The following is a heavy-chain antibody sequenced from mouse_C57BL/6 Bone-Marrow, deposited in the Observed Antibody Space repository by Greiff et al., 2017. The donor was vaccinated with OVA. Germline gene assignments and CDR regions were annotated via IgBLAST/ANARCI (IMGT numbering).Heavy chain of an antibody. CDR1: GFNIKDDY. CDR2: IDPENGDT. CDR3: TTGYCGSSPAWFAY. V-gene: IGHV14-4*01. J-gene: IGHJ3*01. D-gene: IGHD1-1*01. Sequence: EVQLQQSGAELVRPGASVKLSCTASGFNIKDDYMHWVKQRPEQGLEWIGWIDPENGDTEYASKFQGKATITADTSSNTAYLQISSLTSEDTAVYYCTTGYCGSSPAWFAYWGQGTLVTVSA.